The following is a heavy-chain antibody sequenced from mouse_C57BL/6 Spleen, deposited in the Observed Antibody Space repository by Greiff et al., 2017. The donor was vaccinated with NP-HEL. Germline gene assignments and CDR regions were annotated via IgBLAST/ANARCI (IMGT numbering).Heavy chain of an antibody. J-gene: IGHJ2*01. CDR2: IHPNSGST. Sequence: QVQLQQPGAELVKPGASVKLSCKASGYTFTSYWMHWVKQRPGQGLEWIGMIHPNSGSTNYNEKFKSKATLTVDKSSSTAYMQLSSLTSEDSAVYYCASLGNYGYDVDFDYWGQGTTLTVSS. CDR3: ASLGNYGYDVDFDY. D-gene: IGHD2-2*01. CDR1: GYTFTSYW. V-gene: IGHV1-64*01.